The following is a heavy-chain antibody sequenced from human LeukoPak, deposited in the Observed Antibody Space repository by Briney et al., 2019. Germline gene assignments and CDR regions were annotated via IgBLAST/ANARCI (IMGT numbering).Heavy chain of an antibody. J-gene: IGHJ3*01. CDR3: VRGYSNYGYVFDF. V-gene: IGHV3-21*01. Sequence: PGGSLRLSCAASGFSLSSHSMNWVRQAPGKGLEWVSSISSSSSYIYYAESVKGRVTVSRDNAKKSLFLQMNSLRAEDTAVYYCVRGYSNYGYVFDFWGQGTMVTVSS. D-gene: IGHD4-11*01. CDR2: ISSSSSYI. CDR1: GFSLSSHS.